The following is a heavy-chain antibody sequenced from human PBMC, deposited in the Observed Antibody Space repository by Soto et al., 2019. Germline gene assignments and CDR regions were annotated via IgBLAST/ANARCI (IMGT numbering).Heavy chain of an antibody. Sequence: GGSLRLSCEASGFTFSDYWMIWVRQAPGRGLEWVANIRQDGSQINSVDSVKGRFTISRDNAKNSLFLQMNSLRAEDTALYYCARDHGDERFLEWLRYYYGMDVWGQGTTVTVSS. CDR2: IRQDGSQI. V-gene: IGHV3-7*03. D-gene: IGHD3-3*01. J-gene: IGHJ6*02. CDR3: ARDHGDERFLEWLRYYYGMDV. CDR1: GFTFSDYW.